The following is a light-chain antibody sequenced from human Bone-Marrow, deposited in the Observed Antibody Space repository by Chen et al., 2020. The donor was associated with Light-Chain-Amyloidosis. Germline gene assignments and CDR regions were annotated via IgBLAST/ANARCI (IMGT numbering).Light chain of an antibody. J-gene: IGLJ3*02. CDR3: QVWERSSDRPV. Sequence: SYVLTQPSSVSVAPGQTATIACGGNNIGSTRVHWYQQTPGQAPLLVVYDDSDRPSGIPERWSGSTSGNTATLDISGVEAGDEADYYCQVWERSSDRPVFRGGTTLTVL. V-gene: IGLV3-21*02. CDR2: DDS. CDR1: NIGSTR.